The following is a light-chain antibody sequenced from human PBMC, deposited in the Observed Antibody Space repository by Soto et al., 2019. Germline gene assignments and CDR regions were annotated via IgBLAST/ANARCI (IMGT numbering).Light chain of an antibody. CDR3: QQYNNWPRT. CDR1: QSVSSSY. Sequence: EIILTQSPGTLSLSPVERVTLSFVASQSVSSSYLAWYQQKPGQAPRLLIYGASTRATGIPASFIGNGSGTEFTLTASSLQPEDFAVYYCQQYNNWPRTFGQGTKVDIK. V-gene: IGKV3-15*01. CDR2: GAS. J-gene: IGKJ1*01.